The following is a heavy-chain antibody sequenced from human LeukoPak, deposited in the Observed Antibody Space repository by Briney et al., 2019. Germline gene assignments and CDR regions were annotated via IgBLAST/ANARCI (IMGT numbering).Heavy chain of an antibody. D-gene: IGHD6-13*01. CDR2: ISYDGSNK. J-gene: IGHJ4*02. V-gene: IGHV3-30*04. CDR3: AREIAAAGTPYFDY. Sequence: GGSLRLSCAASGFTFSSYAMHGVRQAPGKGLEWVAVISYDGSNKYYADSVKGRFTISRDNAKNSLYLQMNSLRAEDTAVYYCAREIAAAGTPYFDYWGQGTLVTVSS. CDR1: GFTFSSYA.